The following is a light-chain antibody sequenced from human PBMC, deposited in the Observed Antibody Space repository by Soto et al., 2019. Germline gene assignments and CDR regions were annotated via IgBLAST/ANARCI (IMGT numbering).Light chain of an antibody. CDR3: CSYTSSSTGV. CDR1: SSDVGGYNY. J-gene: IGLJ3*02. CDR2: EVS. Sequence: QSALTQPASVSGSPGQSITISCTGTSSDVGGYNYVSWYQQHPGKAPKLMIYEVSNRPSGVSNRFSGSKSGNTASLTISGLQAEDEGAYYCCSYTSSSTGVFGGGTQLTVL. V-gene: IGLV2-14*01.